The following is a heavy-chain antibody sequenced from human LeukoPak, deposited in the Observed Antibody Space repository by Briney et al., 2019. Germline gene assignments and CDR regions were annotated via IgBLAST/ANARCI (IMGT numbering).Heavy chain of an antibody. CDR2: IWYDGSNK. D-gene: IGHD5-18*01. J-gene: IGHJ4*02. CDR3: ARDYTEDRAMVFLFDY. CDR1: GFTFSSYG. V-gene: IGHV3-33*01. Sequence: GGSLRLSCAASGFTFSSYGMHWVRQAPGKGLEWVAVIWYDGSNKYYADSVKGRFTISRDNSKNTLYLQMNSLRAEDTAVYYCARDYTEDRAMVFLFDYWGQGTLVTVSS.